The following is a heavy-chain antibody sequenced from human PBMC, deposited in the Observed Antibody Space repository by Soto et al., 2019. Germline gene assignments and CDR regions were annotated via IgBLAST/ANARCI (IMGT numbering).Heavy chain of an antibody. CDR1: VFPFSGYS. D-gene: IGHD3-22*01. Sequence: LRLDCASSVFPFSGYSIHWVRQAPGEGLERVAVISNDGTKRFYADSVKGRFTISRDNSKNTLNLQMNSLRAEDTAVYYCVQRPGMYYHDRSGYCHYDYWGQRTLINVYS. CDR2: ISNDGTKR. J-gene: IGHJ4*02. V-gene: IGHV3-30*04. CDR3: VQRPGMYYHDRSGYCHYDY.